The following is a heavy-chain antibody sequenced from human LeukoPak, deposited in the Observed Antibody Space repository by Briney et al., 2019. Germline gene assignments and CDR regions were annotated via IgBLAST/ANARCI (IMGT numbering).Heavy chain of an antibody. CDR2: INHSGST. J-gene: IGHJ4*02. D-gene: IGHD6-19*01. V-gene: IGHV4-39*07. CDR1: GDSISSSSYY. Sequence: SETLSLTCTVSGDSISSSSYYWSWIRQPPGKGLEWIGEINHSGSTNYNPSLKSRVTISVDTSKNQFSLKLSSVTAADTAVYYCARASVAVAGLDYWGQGTLVTVSS. CDR3: ARASVAVAGLDY.